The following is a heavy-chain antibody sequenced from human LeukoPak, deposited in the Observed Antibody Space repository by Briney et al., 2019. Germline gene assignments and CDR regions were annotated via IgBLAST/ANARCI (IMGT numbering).Heavy chain of an antibody. CDR2: INTNTGNP. CDR3: ARVVGYSSSPLIQYFQH. Sequence: ASVKVSRKASGYTFTSYAMNWVRQAPGQGLEWMGWINTNTGNPTYAQGFTGRFVFSLDTSVSTAYLQISSLKAEDTAVYYCARVVGYSSSPLIQYFQHWGQAPWSPSPQ. V-gene: IGHV7-4-1*02. D-gene: IGHD6-13*01. CDR1: GYTFTSYA. J-gene: IGHJ1*01.